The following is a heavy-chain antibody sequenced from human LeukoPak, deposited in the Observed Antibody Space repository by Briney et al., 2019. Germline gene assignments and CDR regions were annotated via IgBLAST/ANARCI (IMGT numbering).Heavy chain of an antibody. V-gene: IGHV1-2*02. CDR2: INPNSGGT. J-gene: IGHJ3*01. D-gene: IGHD3-22*01. CDR1: GYTFIDYY. CDR3: ARGIVRYDSSGYG. Sequence: GASVKVSCKASGYTFIDYYMHWVRQAPGQGLEWMGWINPNSGGTNYAQKFQGRVTMTRDTSISTAYMELSRLRSDDTAVYYCARGIVRYDSSGYGWGQGTMVTVSS.